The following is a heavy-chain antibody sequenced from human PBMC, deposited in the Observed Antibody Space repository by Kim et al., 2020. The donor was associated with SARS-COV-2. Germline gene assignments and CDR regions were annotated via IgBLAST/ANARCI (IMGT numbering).Heavy chain of an antibody. D-gene: IGHD3-3*01. J-gene: IGHJ4*02. CDR2: IYYSGNT. V-gene: IGHV4-39*07. Sequence: SETLSLTCNVSGASLSSSLYYWAWLRQPPGKGLEWIGSIYYSGNTYQSPSLASRVTVSAGPSHNQFSLTLKSATAADTAVYYCARGFDVNGFYPDRGYYFDHWGQGSLVTVSS. CDR1: GASLSSSLYY. CDR3: ARGFDVNGFYPDRGYYFDH.